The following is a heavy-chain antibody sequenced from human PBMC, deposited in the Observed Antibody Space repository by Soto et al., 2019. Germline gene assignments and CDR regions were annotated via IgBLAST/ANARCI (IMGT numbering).Heavy chain of an antibody. Sequence: EPLSLTCTVSGGSISSSSYDWGWIRQPPGKGLEWIGSIYYSGITYYNPSLKSRVTISVDTSKNQFSLKLSSVTAADTAVYYCARGGYCSGGSCYNWFDPWGQGTLVTVSS. CDR3: ARGGYCSGGSCYNWFDP. CDR1: GGSISSSSYD. CDR2: IYYSGIT. D-gene: IGHD2-15*01. J-gene: IGHJ5*02. V-gene: IGHV4-39*01.